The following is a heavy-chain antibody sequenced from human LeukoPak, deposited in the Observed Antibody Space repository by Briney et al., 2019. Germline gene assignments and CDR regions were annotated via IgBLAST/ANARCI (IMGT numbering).Heavy chain of an antibody. CDR3: ARHLVGATTRFDP. CDR1: GGSFSSSTHY. D-gene: IGHD1-26*01. J-gene: IGHJ5*02. V-gene: IGHV4-39*01. CDR2: IYHSGST. Sequence: SETLSLTCTVSGGSFSSSTHYWGWIRQPPGKGLEWIGSIYHSGSTYFNPSLKSRVTISVDTSKKQFSLRLSSVTAADTAMYYCARHLVGATTRFDPWGQGPLVTVSS.